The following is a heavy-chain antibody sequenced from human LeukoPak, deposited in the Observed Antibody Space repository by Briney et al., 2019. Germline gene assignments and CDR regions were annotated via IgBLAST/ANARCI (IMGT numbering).Heavy chain of an antibody. V-gene: IGHV4-59*01. Sequence: SETLSLTCTVSGGSICSFYWSWIRPPPGEGLEWIGCIYNSGSTNYNTSLKSRVTISVVTSKSQFSLKLSAVTAADTAVYYCARVGRVLEWSGPDYWGQGTLVTVSS. D-gene: IGHD3-3*01. CDR3: ARVGRVLEWSGPDY. J-gene: IGHJ4*01. CDR2: IYNSGST. CDR1: GGSICSFY.